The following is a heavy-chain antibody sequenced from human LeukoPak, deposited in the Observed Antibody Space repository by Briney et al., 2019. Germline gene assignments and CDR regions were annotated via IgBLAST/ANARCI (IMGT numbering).Heavy chain of an antibody. D-gene: IGHD2-2*01. CDR3: ARVVPATNWFDP. Sequence: SETLSLTCTVSGGSISSYYWSWIRQPPGKGLGWIGYIYYSGSTDYNPSLKSQFTISVDPSKNQFSLKLSSVTAADTVVYYCARVVPATNWFDPWGQGTLVTVSS. V-gene: IGHV4-59*01. J-gene: IGHJ5*02. CDR1: GGSISSYY. CDR2: IYYSGST.